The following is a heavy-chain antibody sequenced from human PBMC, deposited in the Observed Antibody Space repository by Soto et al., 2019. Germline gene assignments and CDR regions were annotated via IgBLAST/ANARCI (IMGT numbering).Heavy chain of an antibody. V-gene: IGHV4-59*12. CDR1: GGSISSYY. D-gene: IGHD3-22*01. CDR2: IYYSGST. Sequence: SETLPHTCTVSGGSISSYYWSWIRQPPGKGLEWIGYIYYSGSTNYNPSLNSRVSISVDKSKNQFSLKLNSVNAADTADYYCARTSYYDSTGYYNLDVWGPGTTVTVSS. J-gene: IGHJ6*02. CDR3: ARTSYYDSTGYYNLDV.